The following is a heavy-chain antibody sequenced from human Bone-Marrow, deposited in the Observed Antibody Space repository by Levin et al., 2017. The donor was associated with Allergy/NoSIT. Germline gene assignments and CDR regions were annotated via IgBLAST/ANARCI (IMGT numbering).Heavy chain of an antibody. V-gene: IGHV5-51*01. CDR1: GYSFISYY. CDR2: IYPVDSDT. J-gene: IGHJ4*02. Sequence: PGGSLRLSCKGSGYSFISYYIGWVRQMPGKGLEWMGIIYPVDSDTRYTPSFQGQVTISVDKSISTAYLQWRSLKASDTAMYYCARLWSGTYVFDYWGQGTLVTVSS. CDR3: ARLWSGTYVFDY. D-gene: IGHD1-26*01.